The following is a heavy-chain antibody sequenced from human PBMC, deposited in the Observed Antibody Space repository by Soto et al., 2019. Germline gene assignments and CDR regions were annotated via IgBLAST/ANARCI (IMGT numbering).Heavy chain of an antibody. D-gene: IGHD6-6*01. CDR1: CGSFSGYY. CDR2: INHSGST. Sequence: QVQLQQWGAGLLKPSETLSLTCAVYCGSFSGYYWSWIRQPPGKGLEWIGEINHSGSTNYNPSLKSRVTMSGYTSKNQFALKLSAVTAADTAVYYCARTSRFDCWGQGTLVTVSS. V-gene: IGHV4-34*01. CDR3: ARTSRFDC. J-gene: IGHJ4*02.